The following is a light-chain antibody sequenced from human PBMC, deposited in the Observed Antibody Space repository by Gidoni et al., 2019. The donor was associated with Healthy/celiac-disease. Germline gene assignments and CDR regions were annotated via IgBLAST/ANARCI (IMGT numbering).Light chain of an antibody. CDR1: SSDVGGYNY. Sequence: QSALTQPASVSGSPGQSITISCTGTSSDVGGYNYVSWYQQHPGKAPKLMIYDVSNRPSGGSNRFAGSKSGKTAALTIAGLQAEDEADYYCSSYTSSSTLYVVFGGGTKLTVL. J-gene: IGLJ2*01. CDR2: DVS. CDR3: SSYTSSSTLYVV. V-gene: IGLV2-14*03.